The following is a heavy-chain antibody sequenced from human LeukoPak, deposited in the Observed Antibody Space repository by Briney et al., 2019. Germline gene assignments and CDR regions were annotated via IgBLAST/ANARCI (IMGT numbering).Heavy chain of an antibody. CDR1: GYTFTSFG. CDR3: ARDPTRLEY. D-gene: IGHD1-1*01. J-gene: IGHJ4*02. V-gene: IGHV1-18*01. Sequence: ASVEVSCKASGYTFTSFGISWVRQAPGQGPEWMGWISAYSGNTNYAQKLQGRVTMTTDTSTSTAYMELRSLRSDDTAVYYCARDPTRLEYWGQGTLVTVSS. CDR2: ISAYSGNT.